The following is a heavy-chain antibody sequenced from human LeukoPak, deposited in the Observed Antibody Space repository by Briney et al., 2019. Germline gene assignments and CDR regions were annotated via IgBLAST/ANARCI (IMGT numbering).Heavy chain of an antibody. CDR2: IYYSGDT. CDR3: AGDYYYGSGSYYNRPRQDAFDI. V-gene: IGHV4-39*07. CDR1: GGFISSSDYY. J-gene: IGHJ3*02. D-gene: IGHD3-10*01. Sequence: PSETLSLTCIVSGGFISSSDYYWGWIRQPPGKGLEWIGTIYYSGDTNYNPSLKSRVTMSVDTSKNQFSLKLSSVTAADTAVYYCAGDYYYGSGSYYNRPRQDAFDIWGQGTMVTVSS.